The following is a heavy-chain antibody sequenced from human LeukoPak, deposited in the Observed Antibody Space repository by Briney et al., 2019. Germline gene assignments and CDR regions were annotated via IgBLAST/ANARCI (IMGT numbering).Heavy chain of an antibody. J-gene: IGHJ4*02. Sequence: ASVKVSCKASGYTFTSYGISWVRQAPGQGLEWMGWINPNSGATKYAQKFLGRVTMTRDTSISTAYMELSRLRSDDTAMYYCARDALNYGHLSPFDYWGQGTLVTVSS. CDR3: ARDALNYGHLSPFDY. CDR1: GYTFTSYG. D-gene: IGHD3-10*01. CDR2: INPNSGAT. V-gene: IGHV1-2*02.